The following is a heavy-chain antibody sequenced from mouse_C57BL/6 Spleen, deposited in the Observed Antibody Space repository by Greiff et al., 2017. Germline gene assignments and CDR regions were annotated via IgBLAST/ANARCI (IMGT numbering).Heavy chain of an antibody. CDR2: IDPETGGT. Sequence: QVQLQQSGAELVRPGASVTMTCKASGYTFTDYEMHWVKQTPVHGLEWIGAIDPETGGTAYNQKFKGKAILTADKSSSTAYMELSSLTTEDSAVHYCTRGGVWGTGTTVTVSS. CDR3: TRGGV. J-gene: IGHJ1*03. CDR1: GYTFTDYE. V-gene: IGHV1-15*01.